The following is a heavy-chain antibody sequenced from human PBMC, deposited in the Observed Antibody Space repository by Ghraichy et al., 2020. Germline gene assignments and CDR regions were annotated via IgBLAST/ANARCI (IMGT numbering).Heavy chain of an antibody. V-gene: IGHV3-30*18. D-gene: IGHD2-15*01. CDR1: GFTFSSYG. J-gene: IGHJ4*02. CDR3: AKDTPLYCSGGSCYPFDY. Sequence: GGSLRLSCAASGFTFSSYGMHWVRQAPGKGLEWVAVISYDGSNKYYADSVKGRFTISRDNSKNTLYLQMNSLRAEDTAVYYCAKDTPLYCSGGSCYPFDYWGQGTLVTVSS. CDR2: ISYDGSNK.